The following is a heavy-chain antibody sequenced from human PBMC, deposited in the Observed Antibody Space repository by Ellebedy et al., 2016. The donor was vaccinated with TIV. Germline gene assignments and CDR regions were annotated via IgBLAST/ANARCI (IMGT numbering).Heavy chain of an antibody. CDR2: IIPILGVT. D-gene: IGHD1-26*01. J-gene: IGHJ4*02. Sequence: AASVKVSCKASGGTFSNYAFNWVRQAPGQGLEWMGRIIPILGVTEYARNVQGRLTFTADKYTTTAYMELRSLRSEDTAVYYCARWGGSSGRFQGPYDFWGQGTLVAVSS. V-gene: IGHV1-69*04. CDR3: ARWGGSSGRFQGPYDF. CDR1: GGTFSNYA.